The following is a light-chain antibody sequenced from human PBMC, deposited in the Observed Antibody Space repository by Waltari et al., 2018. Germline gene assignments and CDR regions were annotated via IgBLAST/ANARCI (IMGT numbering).Light chain of an antibody. CDR1: SSDVGGYNY. Sequence: QSALTQPRSVSGSPGQSVTISCTGTSSDVGGYNYVFWYQQHPGKAPKLMIYDVSKRPSGVPDRFSGSKSGNTASLTISGLQAEDEADYYCCSYAGSYIFVVFGGGTKLTVL. CDR3: CSYAGSYIFVV. J-gene: IGLJ2*01. V-gene: IGLV2-11*01. CDR2: DVS.